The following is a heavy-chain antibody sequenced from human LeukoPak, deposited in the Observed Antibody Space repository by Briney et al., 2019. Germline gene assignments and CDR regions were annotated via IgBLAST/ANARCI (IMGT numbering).Heavy chain of an antibody. CDR1: GGTFSSYA. CDR2: IIPILGIA. D-gene: IGHD2-2*01. CDR3: AGGVVPAASNLAY. Sequence: SVKVSCKASGGTFSSYAISWVRQAPGQGLEWMGRIIPILGIANYAQKFQGRVTITVDKSTSTAYMELSSLRSEDTAVYYCAGGVVPAASNLAYWGQGTLVTVSS. J-gene: IGHJ4*02. V-gene: IGHV1-69*04.